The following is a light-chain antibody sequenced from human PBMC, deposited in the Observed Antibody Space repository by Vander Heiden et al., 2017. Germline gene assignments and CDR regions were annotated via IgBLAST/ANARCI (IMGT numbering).Light chain of an antibody. CDR3: AAWDDSLNGRV. CDR1: SSNIGSNT. CDR2: SNN. Sequence: QSVLTQPPPASGTPGQRVTLPCSGSSSNIGSNTVNWYQQLPGTAPKLLIYSNNQRPSGVPDRFSGSKSGTSASLAISGLQSEDEADYYCAAWDDSLNGRVFGGGTKLTVL. J-gene: IGLJ3*02. V-gene: IGLV1-44*01.